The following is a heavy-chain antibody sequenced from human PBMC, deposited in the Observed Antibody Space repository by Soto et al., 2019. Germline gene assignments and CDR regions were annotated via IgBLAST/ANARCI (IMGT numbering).Heavy chain of an antibody. J-gene: IGHJ4*02. CDR3: AKEKDYDFTWGSDRYTSHY. D-gene: IGHD3-16*02. CDR2: ISYDGSNK. Sequence: GGSLRLSCAASGITFSSYGMHWVRQAPGRGLEWVAVISYDGSNKYYADSVKGRCTISRDNSKNTLYLQMNSLRAEDTAVYYCAKEKDYDFTWGSDRYTSHYWGRGTLVTVSS. V-gene: IGHV3-30*18. CDR1: GITFSSYG.